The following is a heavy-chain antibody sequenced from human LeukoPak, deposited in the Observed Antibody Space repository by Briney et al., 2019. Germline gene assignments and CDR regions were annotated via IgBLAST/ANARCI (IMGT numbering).Heavy chain of an antibody. D-gene: IGHD6-13*01. CDR1: GFTFSSYA. V-gene: IGHV3-23*01. J-gene: IGHJ4*02. Sequence: GRSLRLSCAASGFTFSSYAMSWVRQAPGKGLEWVSAISGSGGSTYYADSVKGRFTISRDNSKNTLYLQMNSLRAEDTAVYYCANGGIAADPPSYWGQGTLVTVSS. CDR3: ANGGIAADPPSY. CDR2: ISGSGGST.